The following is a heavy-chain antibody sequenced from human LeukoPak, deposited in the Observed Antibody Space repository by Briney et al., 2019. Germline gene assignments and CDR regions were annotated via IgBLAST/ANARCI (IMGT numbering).Heavy chain of an antibody. CDR1: GYTFTGYY. J-gene: IGHJ4*02. V-gene: IGHV1-2*04. D-gene: IGHD6-13*01. CDR3: ARALWHSSSWYYFDY. Sequence: GASVTVSCKASGYTFTGYYMHWVRQAPGQGLEWMGWINPNSGGTNYAQKFQGWVTMTRDTSISTAYMELSRLRSDDTAVYYCARALWHSSSWYYFDYWGQGTLVTVSS. CDR2: INPNSGGT.